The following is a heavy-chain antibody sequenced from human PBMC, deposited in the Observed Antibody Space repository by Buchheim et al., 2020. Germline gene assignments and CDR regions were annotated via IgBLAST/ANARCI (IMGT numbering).Heavy chain of an antibody. J-gene: IGHJ4*02. Sequence: QVQLVESGGGVVQPGRSLRLSCAASGFTFSSYAMHWVRQAPGKGLEWVAVISYDGSNKYYADSVKGRFTISRDNSKNTLYLQMNSLRAEDTAVYYRARAVAGTLDYWGQGTL. CDR3: ARAVAGTLDY. CDR2: ISYDGSNK. V-gene: IGHV3-30*04. D-gene: IGHD6-19*01. CDR1: GFTFSSYA.